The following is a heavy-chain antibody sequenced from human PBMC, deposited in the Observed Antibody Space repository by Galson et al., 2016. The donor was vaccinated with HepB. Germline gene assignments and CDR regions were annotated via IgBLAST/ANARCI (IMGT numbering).Heavy chain of an antibody. CDR2: IWYDGSHQ. Sequence: SGFTFSNYAMHWVRQAPGKGLEWVAVIWYDGSHQYYGDSVKGRFTISRDNSKNTLYLQMNSLRAEDTAVYYCAKEGRQYGDYDFDHWGQGTLVTVSS. D-gene: IGHD4-17*01. J-gene: IGHJ4*02. CDR3: AKEGRQYGDYDFDH. CDR1: GFTFSNYA. V-gene: IGHV3-33*06.